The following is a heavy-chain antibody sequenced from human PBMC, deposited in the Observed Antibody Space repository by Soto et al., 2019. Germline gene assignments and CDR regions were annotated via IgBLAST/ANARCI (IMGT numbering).Heavy chain of an antibody. CDR3: ARGRRRGWYHFDS. J-gene: IGHJ4*02. CDR2: IHYQGST. Sequence: QVQLQESGPGLVKPSETLSLTCTVSGGSITTYYWSWIRQPPAKGLEWIGYIHYQGSTNYNPSLKSRVTILVDTSQNQFSLKLTSVTAADTAVYFCARGRRRGWYHFDSWGQGNLVTVSS. CDR1: GGSITTYY. D-gene: IGHD6-19*01. V-gene: IGHV4-59*01.